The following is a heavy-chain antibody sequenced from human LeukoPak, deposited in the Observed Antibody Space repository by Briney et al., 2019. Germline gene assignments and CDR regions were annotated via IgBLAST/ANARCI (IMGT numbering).Heavy chain of an antibody. CDR2: IYYSGNA. CDR3: ARGHSNSSPYFCNGMDV. CDR1: GGSISSGAYW. D-gene: IGHD6-6*01. Sequence: SETLSLTCTVAGGSISSGAYWWTWIRQDPVRGLEWIGYIYYSGNAYYNPSLRSRVNISVDTSKYQFSLNVRSVTAADTAVYFCARGHSNSSPYFCNGMDVWGQGTTVTVSS. J-gene: IGHJ6*02. V-gene: IGHV4-31*03.